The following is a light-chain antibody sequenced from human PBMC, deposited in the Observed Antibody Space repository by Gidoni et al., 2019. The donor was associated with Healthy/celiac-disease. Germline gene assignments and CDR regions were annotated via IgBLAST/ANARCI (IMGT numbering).Light chain of an antibody. V-gene: IGKV3-11*01. CDR2: DAA. Sequence: EIVLTQSPATLSLSPGERATLSCRASQSVSSYLAGYQQKPGQAPRLLIYDAANRATGIPARFSGSGSGTDFTLTISSLEPDDFSVFYCQQRSNWPPTWTFGQGTKVEIK. CDR1: QSVSSY. J-gene: IGKJ1*01. CDR3: QQRSNWPPTWT.